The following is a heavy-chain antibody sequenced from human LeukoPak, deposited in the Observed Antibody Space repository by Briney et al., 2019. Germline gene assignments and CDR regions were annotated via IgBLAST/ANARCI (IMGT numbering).Heavy chain of an antibody. CDR2: ISGYSVTT. CDR3: AKHYGDYFLDF. J-gene: IGHJ4*02. D-gene: IGHD4-17*01. Sequence: GGSLRLSCAASGFTFSNSAMSWVRQSPGKGLEWVSSISGYSVTTYYADSVQGRFTVSRDNSKKTLYLQMHSLRDEDTAIYYCAKHYGDYFLDFWGQGTLVTVSS. V-gene: IGHV3-23*01. CDR1: GFTFSNSA.